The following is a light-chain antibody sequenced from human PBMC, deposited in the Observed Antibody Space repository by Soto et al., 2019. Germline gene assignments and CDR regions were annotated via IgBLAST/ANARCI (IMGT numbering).Light chain of an antibody. CDR1: QSVSSN. J-gene: IGKJ1*01. CDR2: GAS. CDR3: QQYHNWPRT. Sequence: EIVMTQSPATLSVSPGERATLSCRATQSVSSNLAWYQQKPCQAPRLLIYGASTRATGIPARFGGSGSGTEFTLTISSLQSEDLAVYHCQQYHNWPRTFGQGTKVEIK. V-gene: IGKV3-15*01.